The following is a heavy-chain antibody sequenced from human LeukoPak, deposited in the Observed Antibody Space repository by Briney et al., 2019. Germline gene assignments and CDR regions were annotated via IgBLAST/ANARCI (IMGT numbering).Heavy chain of an antibody. D-gene: IGHD2-2*01. CDR2: INHSGST. Sequence: PSETLSLTCAVYGGPFSGYYWSWIRQPPGKGLEWIGEINHSGSTNYNPSLKSRVTISVDTSKNQFSLKVTSVTAADTAVYYCARRQSRSYFGNWGQGTLVTVSS. J-gene: IGHJ4*02. CDR1: GGPFSGYY. V-gene: IGHV4-34*01. CDR3: ARRQSRSYFGN.